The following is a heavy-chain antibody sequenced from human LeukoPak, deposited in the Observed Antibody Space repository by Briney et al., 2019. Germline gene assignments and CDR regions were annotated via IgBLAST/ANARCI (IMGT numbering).Heavy chain of an antibody. Sequence: TGGSLRLSCAVSGFTFSSYAMSWVRQAPGKGLEWVSAISGSGGSTYYADSVKGRFTISRDNSKNTLYLQMNSLRAEDTAVYYCAKSNRGRKDYFDYWGQGTLVTVSS. D-gene: IGHD1-26*01. CDR1: GFTFSSYA. V-gene: IGHV3-23*01. CDR3: AKSNRGRKDYFDY. J-gene: IGHJ4*02. CDR2: ISGSGGST.